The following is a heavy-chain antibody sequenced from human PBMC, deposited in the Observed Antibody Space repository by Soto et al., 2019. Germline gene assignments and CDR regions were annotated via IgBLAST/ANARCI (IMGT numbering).Heavy chain of an antibody. CDR2: IYHSGST. Sequence: QVQLQESGPGLVKPSGTLSLTCAVSSGSISSSNWWSWVRQPPGKGLEWIGEIYHSGSTNYNPSRKSGVTISEDKSKNQFSRKGSSGTAADRAVYYCGGVAGGGKRWLVISFDIWGKGTMVTVSS. J-gene: IGHJ3*02. CDR1: SGSISSSNW. CDR3: GGVAGGGKRWLVISFDI. D-gene: IGHD6-19*01. V-gene: IGHV4-4*02.